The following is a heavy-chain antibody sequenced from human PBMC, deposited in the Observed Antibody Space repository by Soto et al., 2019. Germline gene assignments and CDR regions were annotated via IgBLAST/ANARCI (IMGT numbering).Heavy chain of an antibody. V-gene: IGHV1-46*04. CDR3: VPHHHDSSGYFDS. D-gene: IGHD3-22*01. J-gene: IGHJ4*02. CDR1: GYTFTTYY. Sequence: ASVKVSCKASGYTFTTYYMHWVRQAPGQGLEWMGIINPVGGSTTYVERLQGRVTMTRDTSTSTVYMELRSLRPEDTAVYYCVPHHHDSSGYFDSWGQGTLVTVS. CDR2: INPVGGST.